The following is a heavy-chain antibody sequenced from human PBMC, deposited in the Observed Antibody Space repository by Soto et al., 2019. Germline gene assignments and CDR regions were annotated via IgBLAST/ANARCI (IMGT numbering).Heavy chain of an antibody. D-gene: IGHD5-18*01. CDR3: ARTLYSYGPRVDY. CDR1: GGSISSYY. V-gene: IGHV4-59*01. CDR2: IYYSGST. Sequence: SETLSLTCTVSGGSISSYYWRWIRQPPGKGLEWIGYIYYSGSTNYNPSLKSRVTISVDTSKNQFSLKLSSVTAADTAVYYCARTLYSYGPRVDYWGQVTLVTVS. J-gene: IGHJ4*02.